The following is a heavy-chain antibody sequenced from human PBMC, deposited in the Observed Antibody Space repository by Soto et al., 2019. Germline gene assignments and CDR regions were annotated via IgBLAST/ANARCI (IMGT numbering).Heavy chain of an antibody. J-gene: IGHJ5*02. V-gene: IGHV1-69*01. D-gene: IGHD3-10*01. CDR1: GGTFSSYA. Sequence: QVQLVQSGAEVKKPGSSVKVSCKASGGTFSSYAISWVRQAPGQGLEWMGGIIPIFGTANYAQKFQGRVTTTADESTSTAYMELSSLRSEDTAVYYCARGLITMVRGVISSGWFDPWGQGTLVTVSS. CDR2: IIPIFGTA. CDR3: ARGLITMVRGVISSGWFDP.